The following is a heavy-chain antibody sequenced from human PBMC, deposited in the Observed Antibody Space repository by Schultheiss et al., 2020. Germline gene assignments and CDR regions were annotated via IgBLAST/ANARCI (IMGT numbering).Heavy chain of an antibody. Sequence: ASVKVSCKASGGTFSTYAISWVRQAPGQGLEWMGIINPSGGSTSYAQKFQGRVTMTRDTSTSTVYMELSSLRSEDTAVYYCARVGRYCSSTSCYGGFDPWGQGTLVTVSS. CDR3: ARVGRYCSSTSCYGGFDP. CDR2: INPSGGST. CDR1: GGTFSTYA. D-gene: IGHD2-2*01. J-gene: IGHJ5*02. V-gene: IGHV1-46*01.